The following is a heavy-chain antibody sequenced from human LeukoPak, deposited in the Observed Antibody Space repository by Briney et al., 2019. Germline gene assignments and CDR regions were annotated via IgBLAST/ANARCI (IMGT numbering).Heavy chain of an antibody. V-gene: IGHV1-2*02. CDR3: ARVLGTTVTSYFDY. D-gene: IGHD4-17*01. Sequence: DSVKVSCKASGYTFTGYYMHWVRQAPGQGLEWMGWINPNSGGTNYAQKFQGRVTMTRDTSISTAYMELSRLRSDDTAVYYCARVLGTTVTSYFDYWGQGTLVTVSS. CDR1: GYTFTGYY. J-gene: IGHJ4*02. CDR2: INPNSGGT.